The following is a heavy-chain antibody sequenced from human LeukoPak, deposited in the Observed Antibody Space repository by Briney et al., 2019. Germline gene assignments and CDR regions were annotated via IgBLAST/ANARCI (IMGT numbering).Heavy chain of an antibody. J-gene: IGHJ3*02. CDR1: GGSFSGYY. CDR2: INHSGST. CDR3: ASATGTYYDFWSGHNAFDI. Sequence: PSETLSLTCAVYGGSFSGYYWSWIRQPPGKGLEWIGEINHSGSTNYNPSLKSRATISVDTSKNQFSLKLSSVTAADTAVYYCASATGTYYDFWSGHNAFDIWGQGTMVTVSS. V-gene: IGHV4-34*01. D-gene: IGHD3-3*01.